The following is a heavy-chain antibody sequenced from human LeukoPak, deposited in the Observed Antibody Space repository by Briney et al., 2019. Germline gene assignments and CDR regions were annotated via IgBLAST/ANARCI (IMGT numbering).Heavy chain of an antibody. V-gene: IGHV5-10-1*01. CDR3: ARNAYCSSTSCYALGAAADKSDY. D-gene: IGHD2-2*01. J-gene: IGHJ4*02. CDR1: GYSFTSYW. Sequence: GESLKISCKGSGYSFTSYWIGWVRQMPGKGLEWMGRIDPSDSYTNYSPSFQGHVTISADKSISTAYLQWSSLKASDTAMYYCARNAYCSSTSCYALGAAADKSDYWGQGTLVTVSS. CDR2: IDPSDSYT.